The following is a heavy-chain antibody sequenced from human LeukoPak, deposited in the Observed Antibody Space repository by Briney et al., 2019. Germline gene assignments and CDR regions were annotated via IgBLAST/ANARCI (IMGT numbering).Heavy chain of an antibody. V-gene: IGHV4-34*01. D-gene: IGHD6-19*01. J-gene: IGHJ5*02. CDR2: INHSGST. CDR1: GGSFSGYY. Sequence: ASETLSLTCAVYGGSFSGYYWSWIRQPPGKGLEWIGEINHSGSTNYNPSLKSRVTISVDTSKNQFSLKLSSVTAADTAVYYCARGSSGWYQEYNWFDPWGQGTLVTVSS. CDR3: ARGSSGWYQEYNWFDP.